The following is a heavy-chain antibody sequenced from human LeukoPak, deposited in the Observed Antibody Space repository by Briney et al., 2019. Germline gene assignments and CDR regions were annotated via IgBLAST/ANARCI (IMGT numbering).Heavy chain of an antibody. J-gene: IGHJ4*02. CDR1: GFTFRSYG. Sequence: GGSLRLSCAASGFTFRSYGMHWVRLAPGKGLEWVAFIRYDGSIKYYVDSVKGRFTVSRDNSKNTLYLQMNSLRAEDTAVYYCAKDVNVGGGYFDYWGQGTLVTVSS. CDR2: IRYDGSIK. V-gene: IGHV3-30*02. CDR3: AKDVNVGGGYFDY. D-gene: IGHD3-10*01.